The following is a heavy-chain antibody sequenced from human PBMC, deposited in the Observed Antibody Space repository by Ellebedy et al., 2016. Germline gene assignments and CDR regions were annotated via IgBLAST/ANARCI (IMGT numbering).Heavy chain of an antibody. Sequence: SETLSLTCAVYGGSFSGYYWNWIRQPPGKGLEWIGYIYNSGSTNYNPSLKSRVTISVDTSKNQFSLKLSSVTAADTAVYYCARARPYDFWSGLPLRGFDYWGQGTLVTVSS. CDR3: ARARPYDFWSGLPLRGFDY. J-gene: IGHJ4*02. CDR2: IYNSGST. CDR1: GGSFSGYY. V-gene: IGHV4-59*01. D-gene: IGHD3-3*01.